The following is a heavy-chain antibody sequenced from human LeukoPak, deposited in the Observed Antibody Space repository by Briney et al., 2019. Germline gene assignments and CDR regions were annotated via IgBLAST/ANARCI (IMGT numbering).Heavy chain of an antibody. V-gene: IGHV4-38-2*01. CDR3: ARVTSDYGDYVGPQDFDY. Sequence: SETLSLTCAVSGYPISSGYYWGWIRQPPGKGLEWIGSIYHSGSTYYNPSLKSRVTISVDTSKNQFSLKLSSVTAADTAVYYCARVTSDYGDYVGPQDFDYWGQGTLVTVSS. D-gene: IGHD4-17*01. CDR2: IYHSGST. J-gene: IGHJ4*02. CDR1: GYPISSGYY.